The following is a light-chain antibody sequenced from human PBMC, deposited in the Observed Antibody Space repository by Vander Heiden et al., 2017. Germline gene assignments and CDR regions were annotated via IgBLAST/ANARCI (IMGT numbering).Light chain of an antibody. J-gene: IGKJ4*01. Sequence: LFTQSPGTLSLSPGERATLSCRASQSVSSSYLAWYQQNPGQAPRLLIYGASSRATGIPDRFSGSGSGTDFTLTISRLDPEDFAVYYCQQYGSSPLLTFGGGTKVEIK. CDR1: QSVSSSY. CDR3: QQYGSSPLLT. V-gene: IGKV3-20*01. CDR2: GAS.